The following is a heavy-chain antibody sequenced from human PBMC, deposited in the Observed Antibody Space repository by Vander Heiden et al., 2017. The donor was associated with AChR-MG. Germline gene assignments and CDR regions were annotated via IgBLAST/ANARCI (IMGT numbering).Heavy chain of an antibody. V-gene: IGHV1-8*01. CDR1: GYTFTTYD. D-gene: IGHD2-2*01. Sequence: QVQLVQSGDEVKKPGASVKVSCKASGYTFTTYDINWVRQAAGQGLEWMGWMTPTSGYTGYAQKFQGRITLTRDTSISTAYMELSSLRSEDTAVYFCTRNPYASGWFDPWGQGTLVTVSS. J-gene: IGHJ5*02. CDR3: TRNPYASGWFDP. CDR2: MTPTSGYT.